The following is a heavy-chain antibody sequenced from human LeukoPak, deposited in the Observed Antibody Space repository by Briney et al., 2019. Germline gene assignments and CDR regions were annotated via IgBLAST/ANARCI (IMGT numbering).Heavy chain of an antibody. CDR1: GFTFSSYS. D-gene: IGHD6-6*01. CDR3: AKVGIAARPGPLGMDV. Sequence: GGSLRLSCAASGFTFSSYSMNWVRQAPGKGLEWVSSISSSSSYIYYADSVKGRFTISRDNAKNSLYLQMNSLRAEDTAVYYCAKVGIAARPGPLGMDVWGQGTTVTVSS. CDR2: ISSSSSYI. J-gene: IGHJ6*02. V-gene: IGHV3-21*04.